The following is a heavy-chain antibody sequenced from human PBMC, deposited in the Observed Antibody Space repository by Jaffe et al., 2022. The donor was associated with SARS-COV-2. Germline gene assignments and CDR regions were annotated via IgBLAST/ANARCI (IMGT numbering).Heavy chain of an antibody. CDR2: INHSGST. CDR1: GGSFSGYY. D-gene: IGHD3-22*01. J-gene: IGHJ4*02. V-gene: IGHV4-34*01. CDR3: ARAGYYDSSGTFDY. Sequence: QVQLQQWGAGLLKPSETLSLTCAVYGGSFSGYYWSWIRQPPGKGLEWIGEINHSGSTNYNPSLKSRVTISVDTSKNQFSLKLSSVTAADTAVYYCARAGYYDSSGTFDYWGQGTLVTVSS.